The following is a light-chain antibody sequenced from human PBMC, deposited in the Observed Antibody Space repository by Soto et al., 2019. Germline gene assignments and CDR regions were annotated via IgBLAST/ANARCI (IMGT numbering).Light chain of an antibody. CDR2: DAS. CDR3: QQYGSSGT. Sequence: TQSPAILSVSRGKRATLSCRAKKIVSNYIAWYQQKRGQAPRLLIYDASNRTTGIPPRFSGSGSGKDITLTSSSLAPEVVAVYYCQQYGSSGTFGQGTKVDIK. CDR1: KIVSNY. J-gene: IGKJ1*01. V-gene: IGKV3-20*01.